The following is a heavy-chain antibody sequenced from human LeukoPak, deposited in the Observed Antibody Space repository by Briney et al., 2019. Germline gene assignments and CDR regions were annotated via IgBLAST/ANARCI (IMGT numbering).Heavy chain of an antibody. CDR2: ISSSSSTI. CDR3: ARALWFGETFPAY. D-gene: IGHD3-10*01. J-gene: IGHJ4*02. V-gene: IGHV3-48*01. CDR1: GFTFSSYE. Sequence: GGSLRLSCAASGFTFSSYEMNWVRQAPGKGLEWVSYISSSSSTIYYADSVKGRFTISRDNAKNSLYLQMNSLRAEDTAVYYCARALWFGETFPAYWGQGTLVTVSS.